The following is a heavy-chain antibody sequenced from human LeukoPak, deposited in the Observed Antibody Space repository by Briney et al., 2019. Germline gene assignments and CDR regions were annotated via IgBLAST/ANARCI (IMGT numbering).Heavy chain of an antibody. CDR1: GFTLLNYW. V-gene: IGHV3-7*03. CDR2: INRDGSEK. J-gene: IGHJ3*02. D-gene: IGHD2-15*01. Sequence: GGSLKLSCTASGFTLLNYWMTWVRQAPGKGLEWVSNINRDGSEKHYVGSVKGRFTISRDNAKNSLYLQMHSLRAEDTAVYYCARKKGVEAVTTAFDIWGRGTMVTVSS. CDR3: ARKKGVEAVTTAFDI.